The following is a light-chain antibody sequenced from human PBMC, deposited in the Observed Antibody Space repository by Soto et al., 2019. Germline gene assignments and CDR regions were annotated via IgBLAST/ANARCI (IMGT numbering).Light chain of an antibody. V-gene: IGKV3-20*01. CDR3: QQYGISPFT. Sequence: EIVFTQSPGTLSLSPGERATLSCRASQSVDRYLAWYQQRPGQAPRLLIYGASSRATGIPDRFSGGGSETDFTLTISRLESEESAVYYCQQYGISPFTFGGGTKVDIK. CDR1: QSVDRY. J-gene: IGKJ4*01. CDR2: GAS.